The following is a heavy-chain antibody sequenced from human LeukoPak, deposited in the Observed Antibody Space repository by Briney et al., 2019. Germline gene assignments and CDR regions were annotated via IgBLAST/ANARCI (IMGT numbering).Heavy chain of an antibody. J-gene: IGHJ4*02. V-gene: IGHV3-43*01. CDR2: ISWNGVTT. CDR3: AKERGSSGYFDY. CDR1: GFTFDDYS. D-gene: IGHD6-6*01. Sequence: GGSLRLSCAASGFTFDDYSMHWVRQAPGKGLEWVSLISWNGVTTYYADCVKGRFTISRDDSKNSLYLQMNSLRTEDTALYYCAKERGSSGYFDYWGQGSLVTVSS.